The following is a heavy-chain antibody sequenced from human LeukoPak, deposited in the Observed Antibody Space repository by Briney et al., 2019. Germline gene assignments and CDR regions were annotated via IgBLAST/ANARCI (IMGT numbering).Heavy chain of an antibody. Sequence: GGSLRLSCAASGFTFSSYAMNWIRQAPGRGLEWVSFISRSGTTIYYADSVKGRFTISRDNAENSLYLQMNSLRAEDTAVYYCARVLPHSDPLDYWGQGTLVTVSS. J-gene: IGHJ4*02. V-gene: IGHV3-48*03. CDR3: ARVLPHSDPLDY. D-gene: IGHD2-15*01. CDR2: ISRSGTTI. CDR1: GFTFSSYA.